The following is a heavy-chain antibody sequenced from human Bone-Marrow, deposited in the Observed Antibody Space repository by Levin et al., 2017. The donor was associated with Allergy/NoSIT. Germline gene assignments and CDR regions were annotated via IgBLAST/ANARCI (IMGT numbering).Heavy chain of an antibody. V-gene: IGHV3-23*01. J-gene: IGHJ6*02. Sequence: QPGGSLRLSCAASGFTLSTYAMSWVRQAPGKGLEWVSVIDGSDGGTYYADSVKGRFTISRDNFKNTMSLQMNSLRAEDTAVYYCAKNGQLLFRFGGMDVWGQGTTVTVSS. CDR3: AKNGQLLFRFGGMDV. CDR2: IDGSDGGT. CDR1: GFTLSTYA. D-gene: IGHD4-11*01.